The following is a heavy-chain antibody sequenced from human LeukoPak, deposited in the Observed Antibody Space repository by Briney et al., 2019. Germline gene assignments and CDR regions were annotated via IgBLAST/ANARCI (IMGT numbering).Heavy chain of an antibody. CDR2: IKQDGGEK. D-gene: IGHD6-19*01. CDR3: ATSQTTSGRYGNAFDI. Sequence: GGSLRLYCAASGFTFSTYWMSWVRQAPGKGLEWVANIKQDGGEKYYVDSVRGRFTISRDNAKNSLYLQMNSLRVEDTAVYYCATSQTTSGRYGNAFDIWGQGTMVTVSS. J-gene: IGHJ3*02. V-gene: IGHV3-7*01. CDR1: GFTFSTYW.